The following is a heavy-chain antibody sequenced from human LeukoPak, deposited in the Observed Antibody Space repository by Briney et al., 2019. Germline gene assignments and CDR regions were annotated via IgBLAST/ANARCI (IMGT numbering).Heavy chain of an antibody. CDR2: INSDGRTT. Sequence: GGSLRLSCAASGFTFSNSWMHWVRQAPGEGPVWVSRINSDGRTTNYADSVKGRFTISRDNAKNTLYLQMNSLRAEDTAVYYCARAGYYRFDYWGQGTLVTVSP. V-gene: IGHV3-74*01. D-gene: IGHD1-26*01. J-gene: IGHJ4*02. CDR1: GFTFSNSW. CDR3: ARAGYYRFDY.